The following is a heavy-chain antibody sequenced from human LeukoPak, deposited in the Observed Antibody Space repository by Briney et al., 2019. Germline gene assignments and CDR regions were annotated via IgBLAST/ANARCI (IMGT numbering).Heavy chain of an antibody. CDR1: GGSFSGYY. Sequence: SETLSLTCAVYGGSFSGYYWSWIRQPPGKGLEWIGEINHSGSTNYNPSLKSRVTISVDTSKNQFSLKLSSVTAADTAVYYCARGSNAHKRWLQESPEYYFDYWGQGTLITVSS. CDR2: INHSGST. J-gene: IGHJ4*02. CDR3: ARGSNAHKRWLQESPEYYFDY. V-gene: IGHV4-34*01. D-gene: IGHD5-24*01.